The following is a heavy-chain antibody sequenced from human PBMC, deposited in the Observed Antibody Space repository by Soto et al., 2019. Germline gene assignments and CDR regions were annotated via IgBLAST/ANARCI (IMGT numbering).Heavy chain of an antibody. Sequence: GSGPTLVNPTQTLTLTCTFSGFSLSTSGMCVSWIRQPPGKALEWLALIDWDDDKYYSTSLKTRLTISKDTSKNQVVLTMTNMDPVDTATYYCARIPYYYGSGSYAHFDYWGQGTLVTVSS. V-gene: IGHV2-70*01. CDR2: IDWDDDK. D-gene: IGHD3-10*01. CDR3: ARIPYYYGSGSYAHFDY. J-gene: IGHJ4*02. CDR1: GFSLSTSGMC.